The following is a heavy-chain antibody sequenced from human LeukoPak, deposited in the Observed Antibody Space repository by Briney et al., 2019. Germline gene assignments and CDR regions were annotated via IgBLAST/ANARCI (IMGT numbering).Heavy chain of an antibody. V-gene: IGHV1-18*01. CDR1: GYTFTSYG. Sequence: GASVKVSCKASGYTFTSYGISWVRQAPGQGLEWMGWINAYNGNTNYAQKLQGRVTVTTDTSTNTAYMELRSLRSDDTAVYYCARRYCSGGSCYSDGYYGMDVWGQGTTVTVSS. J-gene: IGHJ6*02. CDR2: INAYNGNT. D-gene: IGHD2-15*01. CDR3: ARRYCSGGSCYSDGYYGMDV.